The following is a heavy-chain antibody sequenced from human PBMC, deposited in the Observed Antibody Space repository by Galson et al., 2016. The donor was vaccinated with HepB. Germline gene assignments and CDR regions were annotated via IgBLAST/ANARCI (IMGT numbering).Heavy chain of an antibody. D-gene: IGHD6-6*01. CDR2: IGGGDGGST. V-gene: IGHV3-23*01. CDR3: ARHHYRSSSRTHGFDI. J-gene: IGHJ3*02. Sequence: SLRLSCAVSGLPLSDATMNWVRQAPGKGLEWVSVIGGGDGGSTYHADSVKGRFAISRDNSKNTLYLQMNSLRAEDTAVFYCARHHYRSSSRTHGFDIWGQGTMVTVSS. CDR1: GLPLSDAT.